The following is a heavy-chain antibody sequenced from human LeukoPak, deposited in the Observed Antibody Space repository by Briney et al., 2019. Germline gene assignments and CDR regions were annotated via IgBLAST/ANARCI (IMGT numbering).Heavy chain of an antibody. CDR2: ISYDGSNK. CDR1: GFTFSSHA. D-gene: IGHD1-26*01. Sequence: GGSLRLSCAASGFTFSSHAMHWVRQAPGKGLEWVAVISYDGSNKYYADSVKGRFTISRDNSKNTLYLQMNSLRAEDTAVYYCARDRGSYYLFDYWGQGTLVTVSS. CDR3: ARDRGSYYLFDY. V-gene: IGHV3-30*01. J-gene: IGHJ4*02.